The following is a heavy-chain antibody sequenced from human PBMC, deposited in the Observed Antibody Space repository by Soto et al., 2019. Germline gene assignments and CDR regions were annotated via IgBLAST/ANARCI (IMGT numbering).Heavy chain of an antibody. V-gene: IGHV3-30*05. Sequence: QVQLVESGGGVVQPGGSLRLSCAASGFDFTDYGMHWVRQAPGKGLQWVAFTSYDGSQKYYADFVKGRFPISRDNSKNTLFLQMTSLNTDDTAVYYCARGVGGHYYDNHGLDSWGQGTLVTVSS. J-gene: IGHJ4*02. D-gene: IGHD3-22*01. CDR3: ARGVGGHYYDNHGLDS. CDR2: TSYDGSQK. CDR1: GFDFTDYG.